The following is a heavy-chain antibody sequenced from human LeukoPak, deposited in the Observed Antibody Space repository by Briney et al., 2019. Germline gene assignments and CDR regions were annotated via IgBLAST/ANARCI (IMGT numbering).Heavy chain of an antibody. J-gene: IGHJ4*02. Sequence: GGSLRLSCAASGFTFSSYWMSWVRQAPGKGLEWVANIKQDGSEKYYVDSVKGRFTISRDNAKNSLYLQMNSLRAEDTAVYYCARDWAVVWFGEIDFQSGGDYWGQGTLVTVSS. CDR3: ARDWAVVWFGEIDFQSGGDY. CDR1: GFTFSSYW. D-gene: IGHD3-10*01. V-gene: IGHV3-7*01. CDR2: IKQDGSEK.